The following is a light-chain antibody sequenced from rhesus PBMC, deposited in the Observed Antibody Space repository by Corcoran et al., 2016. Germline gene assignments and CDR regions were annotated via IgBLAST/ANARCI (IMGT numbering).Light chain of an antibody. J-gene: IGLJ1*01. CDR2: AVS. V-gene: IGLV2S9*01. CDR3: CSLGTGGTFL. Sequence: QSALTQPPSVSKSLGQSVTISCTGTSGDVGGTKYVSWYQQHPGKAPKLLVSAVSERPSGVSDLFSDSKSANTASLTISGHQAGDDGDYYCCSLGTGGTFLFGAGARLTV. CDR1: SGDVGGTKY.